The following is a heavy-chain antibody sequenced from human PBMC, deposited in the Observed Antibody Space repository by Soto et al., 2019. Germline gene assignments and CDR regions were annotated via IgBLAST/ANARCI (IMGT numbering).Heavy chain of an antibody. J-gene: IGHJ6*02. Sequence: SETLSLTCTVSGGSISSSSYYWGWIRQPPGKGLEWIGSIYYSGSTYYNPSLKSRVTISVDTSKNQFSLKLSSVTAADTAVYYCARLPRPDSSSWAADYYYYYYGMDVWGQGTTVTVSS. CDR3: ARLPRPDSSSWAADYYYYYYGMDV. CDR1: GGSISSSSYY. D-gene: IGHD6-13*01. V-gene: IGHV4-39*01. CDR2: IYYSGST.